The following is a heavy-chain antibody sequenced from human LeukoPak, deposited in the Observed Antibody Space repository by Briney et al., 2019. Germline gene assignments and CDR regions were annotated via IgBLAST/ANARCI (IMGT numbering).Heavy chain of an antibody. CDR1: GFTFSTYW. J-gene: IGHJ3*02. CDR3: ARVLCSGGTCLDAFDI. D-gene: IGHD2-15*01. CDR2: INTDGNST. Sequence: GGSLRLSCAASGFTFSTYWMHWVRQAPGKGLVWVSQINTDGNSTTYADSVKGRFTVSRDNAKNTLYLQMNSLRAEDTAVYYCARVLCSGGTCLDAFDIWGQGTMVTVSS. V-gene: IGHV3-74*01.